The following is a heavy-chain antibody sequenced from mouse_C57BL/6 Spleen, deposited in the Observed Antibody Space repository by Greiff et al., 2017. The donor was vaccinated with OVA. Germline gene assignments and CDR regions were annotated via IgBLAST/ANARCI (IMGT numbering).Heavy chain of an antibody. D-gene: IGHD1-1*02. V-gene: IGHV3-1*01. CDR1: GYSITSGYD. Sequence: EVKLMESGPGMVKPSQSLSLTCTVTGYSITSGYDWHWIRHFPGNKLEWMGYISYSGSTNYNPSLKSRISITHDTSKNHFFLKLNSVTTEDTATYYCARGGSLYAMDYWGQGTSVTVSS. CDR3: ARGGSLYAMDY. J-gene: IGHJ4*01. CDR2: ISYSGST.